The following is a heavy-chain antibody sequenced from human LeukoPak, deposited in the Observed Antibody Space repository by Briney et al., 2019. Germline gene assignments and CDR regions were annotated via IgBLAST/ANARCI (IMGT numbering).Heavy chain of an antibody. CDR1: GGSISSGGYY. V-gene: IGHV4-31*03. D-gene: IGHD6-13*01. Sequence: SQTLSLTCTVFGGSISSGGYYWSWIRQHPGKGLEWIGYIYYSGSTYYNPSLKSRVTISVDTSKNQFSLKLSSVTAADTAVYYCARDKYSSSFFDPWGQGTLVTVSS. J-gene: IGHJ5*02. CDR3: ARDKYSSSFFDP. CDR2: IYYSGST.